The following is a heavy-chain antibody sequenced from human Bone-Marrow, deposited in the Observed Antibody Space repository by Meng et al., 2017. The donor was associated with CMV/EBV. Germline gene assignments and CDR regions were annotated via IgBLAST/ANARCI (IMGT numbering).Heavy chain of an antibody. J-gene: IGHJ4*02. CDR2: ISYDGSNK. D-gene: IGHD2-15*01. V-gene: IGHV3-30-3*01. CDR1: GGTFSSYA. Sequence: SCKASGGTFSSYAMHWVRQAPGKGLEWVAVISYDGSNKYYADSVKGRFTISRDNSKNTLYLQMNSLRAEDTAVYYCARGGCSGGSCHYYFDYWGQGTLVTVSS. CDR3: ARGGCSGGSCHYYFDY.